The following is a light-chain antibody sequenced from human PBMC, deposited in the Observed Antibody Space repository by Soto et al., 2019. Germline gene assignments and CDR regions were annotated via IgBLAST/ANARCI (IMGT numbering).Light chain of an antibody. CDR2: DAS. CDR1: QDISIY. CDR3: QQYDKLPPYT. Sequence: DIQMTQSPSSLSASVGDRVTITCQASQDISIYLNWYQQKPGKAPKLLIYDASNLETGVPSRFSGSGSGTDFTFTISSLQPEDIATYYCQQYDKLPPYTFGQGTKLEIK. V-gene: IGKV1-33*01. J-gene: IGKJ2*01.